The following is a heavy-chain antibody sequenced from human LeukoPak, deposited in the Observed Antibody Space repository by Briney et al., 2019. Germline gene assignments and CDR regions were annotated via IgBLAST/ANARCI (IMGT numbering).Heavy chain of an antibody. V-gene: IGHV3-23*01. CDR1: GFTFSSYA. CDR3: AKEEQGYCSGGSCYSDGY. D-gene: IGHD2-15*01. CDR2: ISGSGGST. Sequence: GGSLRLSCAASGFTFSSYAMSWVRQAPGEGLERVSAISGSGGSTYYADSVKGRFTISTDNSKNTLYLRMNRLRAEDTAVYYCAKEEQGYCSGGSCYSDGYWGQGTLVTVSS. J-gene: IGHJ4*02.